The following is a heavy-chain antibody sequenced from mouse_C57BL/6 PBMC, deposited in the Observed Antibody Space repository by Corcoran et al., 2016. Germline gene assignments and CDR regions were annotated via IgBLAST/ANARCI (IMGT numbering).Heavy chain of an antibody. J-gene: IGHJ1*03. Sequence: QIQLVQSGPELKKPGETVKISCKASGYTFTTYGMSWVKQAPGKGLKWMGWINTYSGVPTYADDFKGRFALSLETSASTAYLQINNLKNEDTATYFFARSRLLLRSYWYFDVWGTGTTVTVSS. CDR2: INTYSGVP. D-gene: IGHD1-1*01. V-gene: IGHV9-3*01. CDR1: GYTFTTYG. CDR3: ARSRLLLRSYWYFDV.